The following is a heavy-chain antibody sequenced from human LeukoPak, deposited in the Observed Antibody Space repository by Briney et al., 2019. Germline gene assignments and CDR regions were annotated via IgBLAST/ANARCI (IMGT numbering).Heavy chain of an antibody. V-gene: IGHV1-46*01. J-gene: IGHJ4*02. CDR2: INPTSGST. D-gene: IGHD6-6*01. CDR3: AREDTLSSIEARHLDY. Sequence: ASVKVSCKASGYSFTSHYIHWVRRAPGQGLEWMGIINPTSGSTTYAQKFQGRVTMTRDTSTSTVYMELSSLRAEDTAVYYCAREDTLSSIEARHLDYWGQGTLVTVSS. CDR1: GYSFTSHY.